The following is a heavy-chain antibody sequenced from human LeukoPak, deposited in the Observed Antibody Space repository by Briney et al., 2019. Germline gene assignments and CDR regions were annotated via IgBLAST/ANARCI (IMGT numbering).Heavy chain of an antibody. CDR3: ARASRSAAGTFDY. CDR2: INPNSGGT. J-gene: IGHJ4*02. V-gene: IGHV1-2*02. D-gene: IGHD6-13*01. Sequence: ASVKVSCKASGYTFTGYYMHWVRQAPGRGLEWMGWINPNSGGTNYAQKFQGRVTMTRDTSISTAYMELSRLRSDDTAVYYCARASRSAAGTFDYWGQGTLVTVSS. CDR1: GYTFTGYY.